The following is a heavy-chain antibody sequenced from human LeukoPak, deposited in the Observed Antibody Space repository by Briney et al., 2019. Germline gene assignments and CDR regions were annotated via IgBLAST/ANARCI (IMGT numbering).Heavy chain of an antibody. V-gene: IGHV3-48*02. J-gene: IGHJ6*02. CDR1: GFTFSSYS. CDR3: ARGGYYYDSSGYQKRYYYYYGMDV. D-gene: IGHD3-22*01. CDR2: ISSSSSTI. Sequence: GGSLRLSCAASGFTFSSYSKNWVRQAPGKGLEWVSYISSSSSTIYYADSVKGRFTISRDNAKNSLYLQMNSLRDEDTAVYYCARGGYYYDSSGYQKRYYYYYGMDVWGQGTTVTVSS.